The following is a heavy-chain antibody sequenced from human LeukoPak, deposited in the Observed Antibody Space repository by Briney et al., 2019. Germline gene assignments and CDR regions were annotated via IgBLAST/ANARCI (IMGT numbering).Heavy chain of an antibody. J-gene: IGHJ3*02. CDR1: GFTFSAYW. V-gene: IGHV3-48*01. D-gene: IGHD7-27*01. CDR2: ISSSSSTI. Sequence: GGSLRLSCAASGFTFSAYWMHWVRQAPGKGLEWVSYISSSSSTIYYADSVRGRFTISRDNAKNSLYLQMNSLGGEDTAVYYCARKTGGSLDIWGQGTMVTVSS. CDR3: ARKTGGSLDI.